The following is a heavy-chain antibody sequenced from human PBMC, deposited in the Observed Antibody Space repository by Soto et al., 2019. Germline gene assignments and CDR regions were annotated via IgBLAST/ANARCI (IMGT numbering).Heavy chain of an antibody. J-gene: IGHJ5*01. CDR3: GRVVEGATRHTDFDS. D-gene: IGHD2-15*01. V-gene: IGHV4-39*01. CDR2: VYYSGGA. CDR1: GVSIHNSHSF. Sequence: SETLSLTCTVSGVSIHNSHSFWGWIRQPPGKGLEFLGNVYYSGGAHYNPSLQSRVTISVDTAKNQVSLRMNSVTAADTAVYYCGRVVEGATRHTDFDSWGQGILVTVSS.